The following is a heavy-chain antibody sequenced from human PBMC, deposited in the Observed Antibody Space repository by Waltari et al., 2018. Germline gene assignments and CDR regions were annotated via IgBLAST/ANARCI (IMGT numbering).Heavy chain of an antibody. CDR2: TTDSGVTT. V-gene: IGHV3-23*04. Sequence: EVQLVESGGGLVQPGESLRLSCAASGFTINNNATSWVRQAPGKGLEWVSSTTDSGVTTYYADFVKGRSIISTDNSRNTVYLEMNTVGVEDTALYFCARGLGELLPFDFWGQGTMVTVSS. CDR3: ARGLGELLPFDF. CDR1: GFTINNNA. D-gene: IGHD3-10*01. J-gene: IGHJ4*02.